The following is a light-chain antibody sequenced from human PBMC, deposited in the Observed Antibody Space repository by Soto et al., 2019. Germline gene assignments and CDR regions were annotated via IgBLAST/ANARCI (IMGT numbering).Light chain of an antibody. CDR1: QSISNY. Sequence: QNTQSTSYLAVSGCPLVTITCLASQSISNYLNWYQQKPGKAPKLVIYTASSLESGVPPRFSGSGSGTDFTLTISSLQPEDFATYYCQQGFSLPWTFGQGTRVDIK. J-gene: IGKJ1*01. V-gene: IGKV1-39*01. CDR2: TAS. CDR3: QQGFSLPWT.